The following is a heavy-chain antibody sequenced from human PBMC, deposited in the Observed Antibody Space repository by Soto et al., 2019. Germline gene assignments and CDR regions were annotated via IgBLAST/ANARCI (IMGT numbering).Heavy chain of an antibody. D-gene: IGHD6-6*01. CDR1: GGSISSSNW. J-gene: IGHJ4*02. CDR3: ALDDSSSSAFLDY. Sequence: SETLSLTCAVSGGSISSSNWWSWVRQPPGKGLEWIGEIYHSGSTNYNPSLKSRVTISVDKSKNQFSLKLSSVTAADTAVYYCALDDSSSSAFLDYWGQGTLVTVSS. CDR2: IYHSGST. V-gene: IGHV4-4*02.